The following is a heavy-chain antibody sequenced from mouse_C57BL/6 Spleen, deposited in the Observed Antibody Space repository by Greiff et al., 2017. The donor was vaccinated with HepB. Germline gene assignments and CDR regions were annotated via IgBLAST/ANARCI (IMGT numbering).Heavy chain of an antibody. J-gene: IGHJ2*01. D-gene: IGHD3-2*02. Sequence: QVQLQQPGAELVKPGASVKLSCKASGYTFTSYWMQWVKQRPGQGLEWIGEIDPSDSYTNYNQKFKGKATLTVDTSSSAAYMQLSSLTSEDSAVYYCARPDSSGTGDYWGQGTTLTVSS. CDR3: ARPDSSGTGDY. V-gene: IGHV1-50*01. CDR2: IDPSDSYT. CDR1: GYTFTSYW.